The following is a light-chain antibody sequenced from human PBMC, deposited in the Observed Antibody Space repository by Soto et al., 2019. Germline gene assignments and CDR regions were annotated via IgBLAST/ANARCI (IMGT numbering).Light chain of an antibody. J-gene: IGKJ4*01. Sequence: ENVLRQSPGTLSLSPGERATLSCRASQSIGSGYLAWYQQKPGQAPRLLSYGASSRATGIPDRFSGSGSGTDFTLTISRLEPEDFAVDYCQQYGSSPTFGGGTKVEIK. CDR2: GAS. CDR3: QQYGSSPT. V-gene: IGKV3-20*01. CDR1: QSIGSGY.